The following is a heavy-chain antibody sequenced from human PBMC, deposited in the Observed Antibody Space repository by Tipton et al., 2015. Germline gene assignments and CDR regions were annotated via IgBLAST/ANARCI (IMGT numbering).Heavy chain of an antibody. CDR3: ACQDYDSLTRDYQTVDY. J-gene: IGHJ4*02. V-gene: IGHV4-59*08. Sequence: TLSLTCTVSGGSISSYYWSWIRQSPGKGLEWIGYISHSGTTNYNPSLKSRVAISVDTSKNQFSLKLNSVTAADTAVYYCACQDYDSLTRDYQTVDYWGQGTLVTVSS. D-gene: IGHD3-9*01. CDR1: GGSISSYY. CDR2: ISHSGTT.